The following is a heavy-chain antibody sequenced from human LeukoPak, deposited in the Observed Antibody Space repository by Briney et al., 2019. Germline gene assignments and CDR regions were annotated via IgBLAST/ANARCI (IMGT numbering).Heavy chain of an antibody. Sequence: SVKVSCKASGGTFSSYAISCVRQAPGQGLEWMGRIIPILGIANYAQKFQGRVAITADKSTSTAYMELSSLRSEDTAVYYCARDHSVGSWGQGTLVTVSS. D-gene: IGHD2-21*01. CDR3: ARDHSVGS. CDR2: IIPILGIA. V-gene: IGHV1-69*04. CDR1: GGTFSSYA. J-gene: IGHJ4*02.